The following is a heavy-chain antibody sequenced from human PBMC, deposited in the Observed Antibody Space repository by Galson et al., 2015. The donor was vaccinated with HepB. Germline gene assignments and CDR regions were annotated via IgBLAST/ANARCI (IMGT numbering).Heavy chain of an antibody. D-gene: IGHD3-10*01. Sequence: SLRLSCAASGFTFSSHAMHWVRQAPGKGLEWVAGISGIGDRTYYEDSVRGRFTISRDNSKNTVYLEMNSLRAEDTAVYYCAKDRGWFGELLYDGMDVWGQGTTVTVAS. CDR1: GFTFSSHA. CDR3: AKDRGWFGELLYDGMDV. V-gene: IGHV3-23*01. J-gene: IGHJ6*02. CDR2: ISGIGDRT.